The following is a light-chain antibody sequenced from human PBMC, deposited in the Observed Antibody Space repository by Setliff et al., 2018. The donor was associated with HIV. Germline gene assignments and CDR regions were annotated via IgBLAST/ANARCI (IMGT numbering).Light chain of an antibody. J-gene: IGLJ1*01. CDR3: SSYTTSSPLYV. CDR2: DVI. CDR1: SSDVGGYYS. V-gene: IGLV2-14*03. Sequence: SALAQPASVSGSPGQSITISCTGISSDVGGYYSVSWYQQHPGKAPKLMIYDVINRPSGVSNRFSGSRSGNTASLTISGLQVEDEADYYCSSYTTSSPLYVFGPGTRSPS.